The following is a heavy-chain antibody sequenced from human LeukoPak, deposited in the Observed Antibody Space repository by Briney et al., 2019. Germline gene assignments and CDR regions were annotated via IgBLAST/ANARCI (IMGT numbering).Heavy chain of an antibody. J-gene: IGHJ4*02. CDR1: GFTFSTYA. Sequence: GGSLRLSCEASGFTFSTYAIYWVRQAPGKGLEWVSAISGSGGSTYYADSVKGRFTISRDNSKNTLYLQMNSLRAEDTAVYYCAKNRREDYYFDYWGQGTLVTVSS. CDR2: ISGSGGST. D-gene: IGHD1-14*01. CDR3: AKNRREDYYFDY. V-gene: IGHV3-23*01.